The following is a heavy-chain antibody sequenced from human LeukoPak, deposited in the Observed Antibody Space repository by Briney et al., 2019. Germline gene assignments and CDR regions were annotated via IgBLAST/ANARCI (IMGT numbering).Heavy chain of an antibody. V-gene: IGHV4-59*01. D-gene: IGHD2-2*01. CDR2: IYYTGSP. J-gene: IGHJ4*02. Sequence: SETLSLTCTVSGGSIYSYYWSWIRQPPGKGLEWIGYIYYTGSPEYHPSLKSRVTISLDTSKNQFSLKLTSVTAADTVVYYCARVYQSAEYYFDYWGQGNLVSVSS. CDR1: GGSIYSYY. CDR3: ARVYQSAEYYFDY.